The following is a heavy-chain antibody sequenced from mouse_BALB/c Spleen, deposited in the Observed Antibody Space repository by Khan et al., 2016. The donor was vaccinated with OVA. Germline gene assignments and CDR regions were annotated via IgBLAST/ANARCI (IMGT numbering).Heavy chain of an antibody. CDR2: INPSTGYT. Sequence: QVQLQQSGAELAKPGASVKMSCKASGYTFINYWILWVKQRPGQGLEWIGYINPSTGYTEYNQNFKDKATLTANKSSSTAYMQLSSLRSDDSAVYYCARRGLRWDFDYWGQGTTRTVSS. CDR1: GYTFINYW. V-gene: IGHV1-7*01. D-gene: IGHD1-1*01. CDR3: ARRGLRWDFDY. J-gene: IGHJ2*01.